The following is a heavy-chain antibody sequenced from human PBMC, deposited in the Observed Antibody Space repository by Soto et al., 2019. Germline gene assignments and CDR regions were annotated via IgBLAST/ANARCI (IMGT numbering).Heavy chain of an antibody. J-gene: IGHJ5*01. CDR3: ARSDANLSSCYDRQGISWFDS. V-gene: IGHV4-39*01. CDR1: LVSISISSYY. CDR2: IYYIEPA. D-gene: IGHD2-2*01. Sequence: LSLTCTVSLVSISISSYYCGWILQPPGNGLEWIGWIYYIEPAYSNPCLKTRVKIYVDTSKNQFSLKLNSLTAADKAVYSCARSDANLSSCYDRQGISWFDSWGQGTLVTVSS.